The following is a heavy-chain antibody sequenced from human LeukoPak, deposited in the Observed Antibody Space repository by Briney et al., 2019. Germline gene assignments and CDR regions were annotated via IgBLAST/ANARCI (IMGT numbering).Heavy chain of an antibody. Sequence: GTALLLSCAAAGFSFSSYAMHWGRPAPGKGLEWVAVISYDGSNKYYADSVKGRFTISRDNPKNTLYLQMNSLRAEDTAVYYCARVSAYCSCTSCYYYYGMDVWGKGTTVTVSS. CDR2: ISYDGSNK. J-gene: IGHJ6*04. CDR1: GFSFSSYA. D-gene: IGHD2-2*01. CDR3: ARVSAYCSCTSCYYYYGMDV. V-gene: IGHV3-30*04.